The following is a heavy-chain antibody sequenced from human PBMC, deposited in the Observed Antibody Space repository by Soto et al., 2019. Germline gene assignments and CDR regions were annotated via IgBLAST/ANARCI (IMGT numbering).Heavy chain of an antibody. V-gene: IGHV3-48*01. CDR2: ISSSSSTI. D-gene: IGHD3-10*01. CDR1: GFTFSTYT. J-gene: IGHJ4*02. Sequence: GGSLRLSCAASGFTFSTYTMNWCRQAPGKGLEWVSYISSSSSTIYYADSVKGRFTISRDNAKNSLYLQMNSLRAEDTAVYYCARDLGSGSYYTHSIDYWGQGTLVTVSS. CDR3: ARDLGSGSYYTHSIDY.